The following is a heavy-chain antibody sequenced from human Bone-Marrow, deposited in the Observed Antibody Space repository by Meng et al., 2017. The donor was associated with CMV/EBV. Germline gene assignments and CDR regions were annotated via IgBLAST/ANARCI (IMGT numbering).Heavy chain of an antibody. V-gene: IGHV3-30-3*01. CDR2: ISYDGSNK. CDR3: AREWEWYQLHYDAFAI. CDR1: GFTFSSYA. D-gene: IGHD2-2*01. Sequence: GGSLRLSCAASGFTFSSYAMHWVRQAPGKGLEWVAVISYDGSNKYYADSVKGRFTISRDNSKNTLYLQMNGLRAEDTAVYYCAREWEWYQLHYDAFAIWGQGPRVT. J-gene: IGHJ3*02.